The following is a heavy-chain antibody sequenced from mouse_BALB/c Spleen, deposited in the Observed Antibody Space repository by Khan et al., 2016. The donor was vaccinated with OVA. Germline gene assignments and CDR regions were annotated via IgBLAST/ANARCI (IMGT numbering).Heavy chain of an antibody. CDR1: GYTFTSNT. Sequence: VQLQQSGAELARPGASVKMSCKASGYTFTSNTMHWVKQRPGQGLEWIGYINPRSSYTNYTQKFKDKSTLTADTSSSTAYMQLSSLTSEDSAVYYCARRTTGYAMDYWGQGTSVTVSS. V-gene: IGHV1-4*01. CDR3: ARRTTGYAMDY. J-gene: IGHJ4*01. CDR2: INPRSSYT. D-gene: IGHD2-14*01.